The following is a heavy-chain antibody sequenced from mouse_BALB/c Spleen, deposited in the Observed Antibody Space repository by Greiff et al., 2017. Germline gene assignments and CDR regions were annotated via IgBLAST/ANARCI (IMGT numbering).Heavy chain of an antibody. V-gene: IGHV1-39*01. CDR1: GYSFTGYN. CDR3: ARPSTGSGFAY. J-gene: IGHJ3*01. D-gene: IGHD4-1*02. CDR2: IAPYYGGT. Sequence: EVQLQQSGPELEKPGASVKISCKASGYSFTGYNMNWVKQSNGKSLEWIGNIAPYYGGTSYNQKFKGKATLTVDKSSSTAYMQLKSLTSEDAAVYYCARPSTGSGFAYWGQGTLVTVSA.